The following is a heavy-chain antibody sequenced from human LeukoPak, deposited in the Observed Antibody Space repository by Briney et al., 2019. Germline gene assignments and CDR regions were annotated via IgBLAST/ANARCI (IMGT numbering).Heavy chain of an antibody. CDR2: ISGSGGST. D-gene: IGHD2-15*01. CDR3: AKDLVPRGYCSGGSCYSEGPFDY. Sequence: GGSLRLSCAASGFTFSSYAMSWVRQAPGKGLEWVSAISGSGGSTYYADSVKGRFTISRDNSKNTLYLQMNSLRAEDTAVYYCAKDLVPRGYCSGGSCYSEGPFDYWGQGTLVTVSS. CDR1: GFTFSSYA. V-gene: IGHV3-23*01. J-gene: IGHJ4*02.